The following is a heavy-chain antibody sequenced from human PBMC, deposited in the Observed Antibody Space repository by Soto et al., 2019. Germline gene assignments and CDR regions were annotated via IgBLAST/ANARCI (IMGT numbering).Heavy chain of an antibody. CDR2: IYYSGST. Sequence: SETLSLTCTVSGGSISSGGYYWSWIRQHPGKGLEWIGYIYYSGSTYYNPSLKSRVTISVDTSKNQFSLKLSSVTAADTAVYYCARGRSVVVPAAPKSHYYYGMDVWGKGTTVTVSS. J-gene: IGHJ6*04. D-gene: IGHD2-2*01. CDR1: GGSISSGGYY. V-gene: IGHV4-31*03. CDR3: ARGRSVVVPAAPKSHYYYGMDV.